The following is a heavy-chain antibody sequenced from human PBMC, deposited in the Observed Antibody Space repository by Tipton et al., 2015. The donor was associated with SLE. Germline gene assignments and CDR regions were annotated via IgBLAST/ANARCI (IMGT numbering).Heavy chain of an antibody. CDR2: IKQDGSEK. Sequence: SLRLSCAASGFTFSSYWMTWVRHVPGKGLEWVANIKQDGSEKNFVDSVKGRFTIARDNAKNSLYLQMNSLRAEDTGVYYCARDRRPPAYWGQGTLVTVSS. V-gene: IGHV3-7*01. J-gene: IGHJ4*02. CDR1: GFTFSSYW. CDR3: ARDRRPPAY.